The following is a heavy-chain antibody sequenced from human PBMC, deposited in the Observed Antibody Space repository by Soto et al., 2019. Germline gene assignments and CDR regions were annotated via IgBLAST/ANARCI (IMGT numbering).Heavy chain of an antibody. CDR3: AKDFFDSSGYSFDY. CDR1: VFPLSSNY. Sequence: GLSLTLSLSASVFPLSSNYMSWVRHAPGMGLEWVSAISGRGGSTYYADSVKGRFTISRDNSKNTLYLQMNSLRAGDTAVYYCAKDFFDSSGYSFDYWGQGTLVNVSS. CDR2: ISGRGGST. V-gene: IGHV3-23*01. J-gene: IGHJ4*02. D-gene: IGHD3-22*01.